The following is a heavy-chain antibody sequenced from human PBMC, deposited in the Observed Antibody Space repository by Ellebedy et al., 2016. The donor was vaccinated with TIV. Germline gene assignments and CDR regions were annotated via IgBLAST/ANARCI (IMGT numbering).Heavy chain of an antibody. CDR3: AADPEYSSSSWFDY. CDR1: GFSFSSSA. Sequence: ASVKVSCKASGFSFSSSAVQWVRQARGQPLEWIGWIVLGSGNTNSAPKFQERVTITRDVSTSTVYMELSSLRSEDTGVYYCAADPEYSSSSWFDYWGQGTLVTVSS. CDR2: IVLGSGNT. V-gene: IGHV1-58*01. D-gene: IGHD6-6*01. J-gene: IGHJ4*02.